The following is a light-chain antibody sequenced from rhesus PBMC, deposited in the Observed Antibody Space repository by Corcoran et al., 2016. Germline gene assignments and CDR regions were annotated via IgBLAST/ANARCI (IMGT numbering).Light chain of an antibody. CDR1: QGISSW. CDR3: QQYYTRPWP. Sequence: DIQMTQSPASLSASVGDTVTITCRASQGISSWLAWYQEKPGKAPNLLIYKASMLQSGVPSRFSGSGSGTDFTLTINSLQSEDFATYHCQQYYTRPWPFGQGTKVEIK. V-gene: IGKV1-22*01. J-gene: IGKJ1*01. CDR2: KAS.